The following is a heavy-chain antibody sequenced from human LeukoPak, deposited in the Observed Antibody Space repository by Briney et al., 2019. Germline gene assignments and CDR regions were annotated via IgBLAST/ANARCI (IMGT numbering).Heavy chain of an antibody. D-gene: IGHD3-10*01. CDR3: AKRGPGSPQSGKYYFDY. Sequence: GGSLRLSCAASGFTFSTYGMTWVRQAPGKGLEWVSAISGSAATTFYADSVKGRFTISRDNSKNTLYLQMNSLRAEDTAVYYCAKRGPGSPQSGKYYFDYWGQGTLVAVSS. CDR2: ISGSAATT. V-gene: IGHV3-23*01. J-gene: IGHJ4*02. CDR1: GFTFSTYG.